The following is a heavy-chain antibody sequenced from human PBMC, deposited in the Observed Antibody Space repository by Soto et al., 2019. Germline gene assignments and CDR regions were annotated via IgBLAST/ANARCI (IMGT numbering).Heavy chain of an antibody. V-gene: IGHV4-34*01. CDR1: GGSFSGYY. CDR3: TVVVIKRPY. J-gene: IGHJ4*02. Sequence: SETLSLTCAVYGGSFSGYYWSWIRQPPGKGLEWIGEINHSGSTNYYPSLKRRVTISVDTSKNQFSLKLSSVTAADTAVYYCTVVVIKRPYWGQGTLVTVSS. CDR2: INHSGST. D-gene: IGHD3-22*01.